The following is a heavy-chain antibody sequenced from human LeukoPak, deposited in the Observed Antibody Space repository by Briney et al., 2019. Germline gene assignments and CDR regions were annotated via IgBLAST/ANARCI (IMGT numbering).Heavy chain of an antibody. CDR3: AKLGFGSGSPLDY. Sequence: GGPLRLSCAASGFTFDDYTMHWVRQAPGKGLEWVSLISWDGGSTYYADSVKGRFTISRDNSKNSLYLQMNSLRTEDTALYYCAKLGFGSGSPLDYWGQGTLVTVSS. D-gene: IGHD6-19*01. J-gene: IGHJ4*02. CDR2: ISWDGGST. V-gene: IGHV3-43*01. CDR1: GFTFDDYT.